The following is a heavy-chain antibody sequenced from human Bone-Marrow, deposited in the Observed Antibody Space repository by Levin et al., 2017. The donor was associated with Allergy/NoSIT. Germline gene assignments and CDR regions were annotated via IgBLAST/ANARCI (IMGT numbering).Heavy chain of an antibody. J-gene: IGHJ4*02. Sequence: GGSLRLSCDASGFTFSSYGMHWVRQAPGKGLEWVAVISDDATNKNYVDSVKGRFTISRDQSKGTVYLLMNSLRAEDTAVYYCAREGSSGWFYFDYWGPVTLVTVSS. V-gene: IGHV3-30*03. CDR1: GFTFSSYG. CDR2: ISDDATNK. D-gene: IGHD6-19*01. CDR3: AREGSSGWFYFDY.